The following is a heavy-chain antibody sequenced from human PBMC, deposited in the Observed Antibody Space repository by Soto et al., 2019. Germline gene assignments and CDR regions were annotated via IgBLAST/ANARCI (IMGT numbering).Heavy chain of an antibody. CDR3: ARDYIAPRPRNNWFDP. CDR1: GYTFTGYY. Sequence: ASVKVSCKASGYTFTGYYMHWVRQAPGQGLEWMGWINPNSGGTNYAKKFQGRVTMTRDKSISTAYMELSRLRSDDTAVYYCARDYIAPRPRNNWFDPWGQGTLVTVSS. CDR2: INPNSGGT. D-gene: IGHD6-6*01. J-gene: IGHJ5*02. V-gene: IGHV1-2*02.